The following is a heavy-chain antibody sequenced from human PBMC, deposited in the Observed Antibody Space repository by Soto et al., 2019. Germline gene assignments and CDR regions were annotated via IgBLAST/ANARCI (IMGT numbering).Heavy chain of an antibody. D-gene: IGHD6-19*01. CDR1: GFTFNSYG. CDR2: ISFDGTNQ. Sequence: QVQLVESGGGVVQPGRSLRLSCTASGFTFNSYGMHWVRQAPGKGLEWVAVISFDGTNQYYADSVKGRFTISRDNSKNTVYLQMNSLRAEDTAVYYCAKDLGWFEYWGQGTLVTVSP. CDR3: AKDLGWFEY. V-gene: IGHV3-30*18. J-gene: IGHJ4*02.